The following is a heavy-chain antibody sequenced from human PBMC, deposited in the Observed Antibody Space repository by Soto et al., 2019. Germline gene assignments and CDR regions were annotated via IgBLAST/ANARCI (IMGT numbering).Heavy chain of an antibody. CDR1: GFTVSSNY. CDR2: IYSGGST. Sequence: EVQLVESGGDLVQPGGSQRLSCAASGFTVSSNYMSWVRQAPGKGLEWVSVIYSGGSTYYADSVKGRFTISRDNSKNTLYLQMNSLRAEDTAVYYCARAAAAGVFDYWGQGTLVTVSS. D-gene: IGHD6-13*01. CDR3: ARAAAAGVFDY. V-gene: IGHV3-66*01. J-gene: IGHJ4*02.